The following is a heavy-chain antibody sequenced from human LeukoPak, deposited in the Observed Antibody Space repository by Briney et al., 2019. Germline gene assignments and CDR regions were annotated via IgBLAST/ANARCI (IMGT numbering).Heavy chain of an antibody. D-gene: IGHD6-19*01. Sequence: PAGSLRLSCAASGFTVSGNYMTWVRQAPGKGLDWVSVIYKNNNTYHADSVRRRFTISRDNSRNTVYLQMNRLRAVDTAVYYCARGWSGYDYWGQGTLVTVSS. CDR2: IYKNNNT. J-gene: IGHJ4*02. CDR3: ARGWSGYDY. CDR1: GFTVSGNY. V-gene: IGHV3-53*01.